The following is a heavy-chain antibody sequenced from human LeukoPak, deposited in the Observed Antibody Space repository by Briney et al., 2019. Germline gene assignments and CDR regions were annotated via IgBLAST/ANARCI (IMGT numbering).Heavy chain of an antibody. Sequence: SETLSLTCTVSGYSIRSGYYWGRIRQPPGKGLEWIGSIYYSGSTYYNPSLKSRVTISVDTSKNQFSLKLSSVTAADTAVYYCARDYYGSGSYGWFDPWGQGTLVTVSS. D-gene: IGHD3-10*01. J-gene: IGHJ5*02. V-gene: IGHV4-38-2*02. CDR3: ARDYYGSGSYGWFDP. CDR1: GYSIRSGYY. CDR2: IYYSGST.